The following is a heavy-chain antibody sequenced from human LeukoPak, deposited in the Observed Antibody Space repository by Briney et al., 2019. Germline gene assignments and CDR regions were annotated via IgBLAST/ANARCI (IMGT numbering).Heavy chain of an antibody. CDR3: ARILRYFDLAYDY. CDR1: GNTFTGYY. Sequence: ASVKVSCKASGNTFTGYYMHWVRQAPGQGLEWMGWINPNSGGTNYAQKFQGRVTMTRDTSISTAYMELSRLRSDDTAVYYCARILRYFDLAYDYWGQGTLVTVSS. V-gene: IGHV1-2*02. CDR2: INPNSGGT. J-gene: IGHJ4*02. D-gene: IGHD3-9*01.